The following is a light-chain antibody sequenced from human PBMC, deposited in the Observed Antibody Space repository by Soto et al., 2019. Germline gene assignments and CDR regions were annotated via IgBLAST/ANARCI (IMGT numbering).Light chain of an antibody. J-gene: IGLJ1*01. V-gene: IGLV2-8*01. Sequence: QSVLTQPPSASGSPGQSVTISCTGTSSDVGAYNFVSWYQQHPGKAPKLMIYEVTKRPSGVPDRFSGSKSGNTASLTVSGLQDEDEADYYCSSYAGSNNLVFGSGTKLTVL. CDR2: EVT. CDR1: SSDVGAYNF. CDR3: SSYAGSNNLV.